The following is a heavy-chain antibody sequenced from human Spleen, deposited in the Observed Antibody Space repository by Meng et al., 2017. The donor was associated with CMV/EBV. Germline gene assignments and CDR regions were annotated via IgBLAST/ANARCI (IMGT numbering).Heavy chain of an antibody. V-gene: IGHV1-18*01. CDR3: ASNGVPAAIAGPEYFDY. D-gene: IGHD2-2*02. J-gene: IGHJ4*02. CDR1: GYTFTSYG. Sequence: ASVIVSCKASGYTFTSYGISWVRQAPGQGLEWMGWISAYNGNTSYAQKLQGRVTMTTDTSTSTAYMELRSLRSDDTAVYYCASNGVPAAIAGPEYFDYWGQGTLVTVSS. CDR2: ISAYNGNT.